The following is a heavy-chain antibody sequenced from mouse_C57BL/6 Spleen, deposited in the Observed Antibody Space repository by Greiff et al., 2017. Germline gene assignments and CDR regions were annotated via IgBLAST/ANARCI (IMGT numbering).Heavy chain of an antibody. V-gene: IGHV7-1*01. CDR3: ARDAGIGDGPYYYAMDY. CDR1: GFTFSDFY. CDR2: SRNKANDYTT. J-gene: IGHJ4*01. Sequence: EVKVVESGGGLVQSGRSLRLSCATSGFTFSDFYMEWVRQAPGKGLEWIAASRNKANDYTTEYSASVKGRFIVSRDTSQSILYLQMNALRAEDTAIYYCARDAGIGDGPYYYAMDYWGQGTSVTVSS. D-gene: IGHD3-1*01.